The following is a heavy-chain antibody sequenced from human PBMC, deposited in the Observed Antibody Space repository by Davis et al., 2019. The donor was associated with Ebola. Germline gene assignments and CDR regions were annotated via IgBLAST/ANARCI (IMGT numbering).Heavy chain of an antibody. V-gene: IGHV1-2*04. D-gene: IGHD2-15*01. Sequence: ASVKVSCKASGYTFTGYYMHWVRQAPGQGLEWMGWINPNSGGTNYAQKFQGWVTMTRDTSISTAYMELSRLRSDDTAVYYCARGGYCSGGSCYYFDYWDQGTLVTVSS. CDR2: INPNSGGT. CDR1: GYTFTGYY. J-gene: IGHJ4*02. CDR3: ARGGYCSGGSCYYFDY.